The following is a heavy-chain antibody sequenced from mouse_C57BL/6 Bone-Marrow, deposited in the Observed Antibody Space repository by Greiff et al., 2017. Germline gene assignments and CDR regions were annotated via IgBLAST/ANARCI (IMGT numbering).Heavy chain of an antibody. Sequence: EVMLVESGGGLVQPGGSLKLSCAASGFTFSDYYMYWVRQTPEKRLEWVAYISNGGGSTYYPDTVKGRFTISRDNAKNTLYLQMSRLKSEDTAMYYCARDSNWERFAYWGQGTLVTVSA. J-gene: IGHJ3*01. CDR1: GFTFSDYY. D-gene: IGHD4-1*01. CDR3: ARDSNWERFAY. V-gene: IGHV5-12*01. CDR2: ISNGGGST.